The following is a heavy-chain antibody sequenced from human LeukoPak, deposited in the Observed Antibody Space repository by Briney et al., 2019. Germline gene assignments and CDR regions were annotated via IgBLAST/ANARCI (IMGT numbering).Heavy chain of an antibody. J-gene: IGHJ5*02. D-gene: IGHD4-17*01. Sequence: WASVKVSCKASGYTFSNYDINWVRQAPGQGLEWMGWMNPKSGSTGYAQKFQGRVTMTRDTSISTAYMELSSLTSEDTAKYYCARGPRDYDESIRYNWFDPWGQGTPVTVSS. CDR2: MNPKSGST. V-gene: IGHV1-8*01. CDR1: GYTFSNYD. CDR3: ARGPRDYDESIRYNWFDP.